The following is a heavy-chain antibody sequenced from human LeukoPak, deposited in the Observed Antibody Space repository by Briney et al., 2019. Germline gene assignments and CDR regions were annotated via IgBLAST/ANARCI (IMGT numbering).Heavy chain of an antibody. D-gene: IGHD2-2*01. CDR2: ISYDGSNK. CDR1: GFTFSSYG. J-gene: IGHJ4*02. Sequence: GRSLRLSCAASGFTFSSYGIHWVRQAPGKGLEWVAVISYDGSNKYYADSVKGRFTISRDNSKNTLYLQMNSLRAEDTAVYYCAKDTLSKPLTRYCITTTCFRWYFDYWGQGTPVTVSS. CDR3: AKDTLSKPLTRYCITTTCFRWYFDY. V-gene: IGHV3-30*18.